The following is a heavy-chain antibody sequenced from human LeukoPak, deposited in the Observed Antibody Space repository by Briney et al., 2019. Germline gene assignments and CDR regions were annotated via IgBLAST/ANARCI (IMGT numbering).Heavy chain of an antibody. Sequence: PGGSLTPSRAASGFTFSSYSMNWARHAPGKGLEWVSSISSSSSYIYYADSVKGRFTISRDNAKNSLYLQMNSLRAEDTAVYYCARDQDDVVVPAAMYYFDYWGQGTLVTVSS. V-gene: IGHV3-21*01. J-gene: IGHJ4*02. D-gene: IGHD2-2*01. CDR1: GFTFSSYS. CDR3: ARDQDDVVVPAAMYYFDY. CDR2: ISSSSSYI.